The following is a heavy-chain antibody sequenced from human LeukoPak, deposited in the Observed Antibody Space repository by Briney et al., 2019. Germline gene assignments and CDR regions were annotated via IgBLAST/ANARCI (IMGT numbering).Heavy chain of an antibody. Sequence: GGSLRLSCAASGFTFSSYAMSWVRQAPGKGREGVSAISGSGGSTYYAASVKGRFTISRDNSKNTLYLQMNSLRAEDTAVYYCAKGYFDWLLDAFDIWGQGTMVTVSS. CDR1: GFTFSSYA. CDR2: ISGSGGST. V-gene: IGHV3-23*01. CDR3: AKGYFDWLLDAFDI. J-gene: IGHJ3*02. D-gene: IGHD3-9*01.